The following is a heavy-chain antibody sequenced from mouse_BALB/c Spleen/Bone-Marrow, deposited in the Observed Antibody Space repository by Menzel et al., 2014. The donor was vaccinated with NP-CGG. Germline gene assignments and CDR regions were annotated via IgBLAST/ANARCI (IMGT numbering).Heavy chain of an antibody. CDR2: IWGDGTT. J-gene: IGHJ4*01. Sequence: VKLMESGLGLVAPSQSLSITCTVSGFSLTGFGINWIRQPPGKGLEWLGMIWGDGTTDYNSALKSRLSINKDNSKSQVFLKMNSLQAGDTARYYCAREKYGDYYAMDYWGQGTSVTVSS. D-gene: IGHD2-13*01. CDR3: AREKYGDYYAMDY. CDR1: GFSLTGFG. V-gene: IGHV2-6-7*01.